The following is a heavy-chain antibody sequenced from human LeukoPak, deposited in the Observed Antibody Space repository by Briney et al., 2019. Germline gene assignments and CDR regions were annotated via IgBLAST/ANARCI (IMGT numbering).Heavy chain of an antibody. Sequence: GESLKISCKGSGYRFTSYWIGWVRQMPGKGLEGMGIIYPGDSDTRYSPSFQGQVTISADKSISTAYLQWSSLKASDTAMYYCARHNRIAAAGTAFCYYYYMDVWGKGTTVTVSS. J-gene: IGHJ6*03. D-gene: IGHD6-13*01. V-gene: IGHV5-51*01. CDR3: ARHNRIAAAGTAFCYYYYMDV. CDR1: GYRFTSYW. CDR2: IYPGDSDT.